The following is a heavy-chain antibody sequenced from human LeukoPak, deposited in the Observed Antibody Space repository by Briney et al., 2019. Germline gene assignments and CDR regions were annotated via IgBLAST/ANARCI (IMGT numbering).Heavy chain of an antibody. CDR2: INPNSGGT. V-gene: IGHV1-2*02. D-gene: IGHD5-18*01. J-gene: IGHJ4*02. Sequence: ASVKVSCKASGYTFTGYYMHWVRQAPGQGLEWMGWINPNSGGTNYAQKFQGRVTMTRDTSISTAYMELSRLRSDDTAVYYCARDGWRSFTAMVRWSRDYWGQGTLVTVSS. CDR3: ARDGWRSFTAMVRWSRDY. CDR1: GYTFTGYY.